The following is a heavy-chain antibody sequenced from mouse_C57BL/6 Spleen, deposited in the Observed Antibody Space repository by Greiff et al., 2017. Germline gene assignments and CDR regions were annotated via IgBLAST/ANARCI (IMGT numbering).Heavy chain of an antibody. CDR1: GFTFSSYG. CDR3: ARRDGGYYFDY. Sequence: EVQRVESGGDLVKPGGSLKLSCAASGFTFSSYGMSWVRQTPDKRLEWVATISSGGSYTYYPDSVKGRFTISRDNAKNTLYLQMSSLKSEDTAMYYCARRDGGYYFDYWGQGTTLTVSS. J-gene: IGHJ2*01. CDR2: ISSGGSYT. D-gene: IGHD3-3*01. V-gene: IGHV5-6*01.